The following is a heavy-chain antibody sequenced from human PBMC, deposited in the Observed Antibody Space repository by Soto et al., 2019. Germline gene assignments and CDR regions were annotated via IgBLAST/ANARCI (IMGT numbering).Heavy chain of an antibody. CDR3: AKMGSDFWSGYGDYYYYGMDV. D-gene: IGHD3-3*01. CDR1: GFTFISYG. V-gene: IGHV3-30*18. CDR2: ISYDGSNK. Sequence: GGSLRLSCAASGFTFISYGMHWVRQAPGKGLEWVAVISYDGSNKYYADSVKGRFTISRDNSKNTLYLQMNSLRAEDTAVYYCAKMGSDFWSGYGDYYYYGMDVWGQGTTVTVSS. J-gene: IGHJ6*02.